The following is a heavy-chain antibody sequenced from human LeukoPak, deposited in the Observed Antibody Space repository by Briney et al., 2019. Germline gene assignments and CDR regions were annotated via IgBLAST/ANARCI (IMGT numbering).Heavy chain of an antibody. CDR1: GGSISSSNW. V-gene: IGHV4-4*02. Sequence: PWETLSLTCAVSGGSISSSNWWSWVRQPPGKGLEWIGEIDHSGSTNYNPSLKSRVTISVDKSKNQFSLKLSSVTAADTAVYYCASIGYCTNGVCYRGDYWGQGTLVTVSS. D-gene: IGHD2-8*01. CDR3: ASIGYCTNGVCYRGDY. CDR2: IDHSGST. J-gene: IGHJ4*02.